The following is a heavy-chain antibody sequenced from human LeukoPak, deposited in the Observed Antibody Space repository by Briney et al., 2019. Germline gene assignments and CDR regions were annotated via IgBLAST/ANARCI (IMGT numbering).Heavy chain of an antibody. J-gene: IGHJ6*03. CDR3: ARGNYYYYMDV. CDR2: MNPNSGNT. CDR1: GYTFTSYD. V-gene: IGHV1-8*03. Sequence: ASVKVSCKASGYTFTSYDINWVRQATGQGLEWMGWMNPNSGNTGYAQKSQGRVTITRNTSISTAYMELSSLRSEDTAVYYCARGNYYYYMDVWGKGTTVTVSS.